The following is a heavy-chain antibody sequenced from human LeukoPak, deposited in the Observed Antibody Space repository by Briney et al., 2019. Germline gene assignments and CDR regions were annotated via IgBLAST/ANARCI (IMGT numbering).Heavy chain of an antibody. Sequence: GGSLRLSCAASGFTFSGAWMCWVRQAPGKGLEWVSYISSSSSYTNYADSVKGRFTISRDNAKNSLYLQMNSLRAEDTAVYYCARGTRKGDYVPDYWGQGTLVTVSS. J-gene: IGHJ4*02. CDR3: ARGTRKGDYVPDY. V-gene: IGHV3-11*05. CDR1: GFTFSGAW. CDR2: ISSSSSYT. D-gene: IGHD4-17*01.